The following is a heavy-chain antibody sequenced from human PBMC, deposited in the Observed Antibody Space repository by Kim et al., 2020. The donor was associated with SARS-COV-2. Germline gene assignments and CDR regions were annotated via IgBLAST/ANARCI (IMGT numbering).Heavy chain of an antibody. Sequence: SETLALTCTVSGGSVSSDSHYWSWIRKPPGKGVEWIGYIYNAWSTEYNSSLKSRVTISVDKYKNQFSLKLTSATAADTAIYYCARTRGVYPDGQCFFHSWGQGTQVTVSS. V-gene: IGHV4-61*01. CDR3: ARTRGVYPDGQCFFHS. D-gene: IGHD2-8*01. CDR1: GGSVSSDSHY. CDR2: IYNAWST. J-gene: IGHJ5*02.